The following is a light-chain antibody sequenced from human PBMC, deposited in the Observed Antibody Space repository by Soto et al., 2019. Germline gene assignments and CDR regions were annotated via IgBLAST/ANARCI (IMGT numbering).Light chain of an antibody. V-gene: IGKV3-11*01. Sequence: EIVLTQSPATLSLSPGERATPSCRASQSVSSYLAWYQQKPGQAPRLLIYDASNRATGIPARFSGSGSGTDFTLTISSLQPEDFAIYYCQQANSFPLTFGGGTKVDIK. CDR1: QSVSSY. CDR2: DAS. CDR3: QQANSFPLT. J-gene: IGKJ4*01.